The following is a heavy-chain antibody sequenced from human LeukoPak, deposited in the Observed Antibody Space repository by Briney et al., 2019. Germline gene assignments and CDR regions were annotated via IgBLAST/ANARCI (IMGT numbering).Heavy chain of an antibody. CDR3: ARDLGGSPAA. CDR1: GFTFTSYG. V-gene: IGHV4-39*07. J-gene: IGHJ5*02. Sequence: GSLRLSCAASGFTFTSYGMSWVRQPPGKGLEWIGSIYYSGSTYYNPSLKSRVTISVDTSKNQFSLKLSSVTAADTAVYYCARDLGGSPAAWGQGTLVTVSS. CDR2: IYYSGST. D-gene: IGHD1-26*01.